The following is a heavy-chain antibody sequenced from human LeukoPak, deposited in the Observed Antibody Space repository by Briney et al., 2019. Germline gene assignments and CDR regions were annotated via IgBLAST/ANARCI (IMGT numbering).Heavy chain of an antibody. CDR2: IYSGGST. CDR3: ARGPYCSGGSCYPRPDY. V-gene: IGHV3-66*01. Sequence: GGSLRLSCAASGFTVSSNYMSWVRQAPGNGLEWVSVIYSGGSTYYADSVKGRFTISRDNSKNTLYLQMNSLRAEDTAVYYCARGPYCSGGSCYPRPDYWGQGTLVTVSS. J-gene: IGHJ4*02. CDR1: GFTVSSNY. D-gene: IGHD2-15*01.